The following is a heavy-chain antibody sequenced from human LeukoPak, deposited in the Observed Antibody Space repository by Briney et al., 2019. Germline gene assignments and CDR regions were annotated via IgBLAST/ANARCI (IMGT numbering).Heavy chain of an antibody. Sequence: GGSLRLSCAASGFTFSSYVMSGVRPAPGKGLEWVSAICGSGGSTYYADSVKGRLTSSRDNSKNTLYLQMNSLRAEDTAVYYCAGDSGYDLFDYWGQGTLVTVSS. CDR3: AGDSGYDLFDY. J-gene: IGHJ4*02. D-gene: IGHD5-12*01. V-gene: IGHV3-23*01. CDR2: ICGSGGST. CDR1: GFTFSSYV.